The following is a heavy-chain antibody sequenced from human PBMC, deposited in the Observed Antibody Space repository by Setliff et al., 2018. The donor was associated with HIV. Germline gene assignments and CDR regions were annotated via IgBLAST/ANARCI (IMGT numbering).Heavy chain of an antibody. Sequence: SETLSLTCAVYGGSLSDHYWSWIRQPPGKGLEWIGEINHSGSTNYNPSLRSRVSISVDTSKNQFSLRLSSVTAADTAVYYCARDPSSSGWSEGLYYFDSWGRGTLVTVYS. D-gene: IGHD6-19*01. J-gene: IGHJ4*02. V-gene: IGHV4-34*01. CDR1: GGSLSDHY. CDR2: INHSGST. CDR3: ARDPSSSGWSEGLYYFDS.